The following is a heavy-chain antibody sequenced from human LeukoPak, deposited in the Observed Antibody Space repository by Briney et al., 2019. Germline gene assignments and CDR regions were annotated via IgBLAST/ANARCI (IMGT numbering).Heavy chain of an antibody. J-gene: IGHJ4*02. D-gene: IGHD1-1*01. CDR2: IYHSGNI. CDR3: VRQLGYYFDY. V-gene: IGHV4-4*02. CDR1: GVSISSSNW. Sequence: PSETLSLTCAVSGVSISSSNWWSWVRQPPGKGLEWIGEIYHSGNINYNPSLKSRVTMSVDKSKNQFSLKLSSVTAADTAVYYCVRQLGYYFDYWGQGTLVTVSS.